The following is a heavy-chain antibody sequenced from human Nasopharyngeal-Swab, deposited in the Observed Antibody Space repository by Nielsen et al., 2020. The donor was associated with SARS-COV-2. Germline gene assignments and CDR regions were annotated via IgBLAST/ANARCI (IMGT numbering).Heavy chain of an antibody. CDR1: GFTFSGYW. CDR3: ARGSRRITVFGVVISDFDY. D-gene: IGHD3-3*01. Sequence: GGSLRLSCAASGFTFSGYWMSWVRQAPGKGLEWVANIKEDGSEKYYVDSVKGRFTISRDNAKNSLYLQMNTLRAEDTALYYCARGSRRITVFGVVISDFDYWGQGALVTVSS. CDR2: IKEDGSEK. V-gene: IGHV3-7*03. J-gene: IGHJ4*02.